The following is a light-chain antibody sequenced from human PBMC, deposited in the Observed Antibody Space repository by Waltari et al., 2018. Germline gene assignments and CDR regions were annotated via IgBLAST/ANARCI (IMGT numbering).Light chain of an antibody. CDR1: QNISPY. CDR2: GAS. CDR3: QQSHTPPWT. Sequence: DIQMTQSPSSLSASVGDRVTITCRASQNISPYSNWYQQKPGKVPEVLIYGASSLQGGVPSRFSGGGSGTDFTLTIDSLQPEDLATYYCQQSHTPPWTFGQGTKVEIK. V-gene: IGKV1-39*01. J-gene: IGKJ1*01.